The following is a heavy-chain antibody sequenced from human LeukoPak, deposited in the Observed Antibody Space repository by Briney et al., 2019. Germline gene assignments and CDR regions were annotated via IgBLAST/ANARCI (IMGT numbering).Heavy chain of an antibody. Sequence: PGGSLRLSCAASGFTFSSYGMHWVRQAPGKGLEWVAFIQYDGSNKYYADSVKGRFTISRDNSKNTLYLQMNSLRAEDTAVYYCAKDRVFTMVRGVPGYWGQGTLVTVSS. D-gene: IGHD3-10*01. CDR3: AKDRVFTMVRGVPGY. CDR2: IQYDGSNK. V-gene: IGHV3-30*02. CDR1: GFTFSSYG. J-gene: IGHJ4*02.